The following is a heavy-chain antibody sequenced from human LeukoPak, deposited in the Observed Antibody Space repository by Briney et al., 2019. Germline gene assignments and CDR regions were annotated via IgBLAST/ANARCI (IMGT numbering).Heavy chain of an antibody. CDR2: IYHSGST. Sequence: PSETLSLTCTVSGYSISSGYYWGWIRQPPGKGLEWIGSIYHSGSTYYNPSLKSRVTVSVDTSKNQFSLKLSSVTAADTAVYYCARLKGIAARPNFDYWGQGTLVTVSS. J-gene: IGHJ4*02. CDR3: ARLKGIAARPNFDY. V-gene: IGHV4-38-2*02. D-gene: IGHD6-6*01. CDR1: GYSISSGYY.